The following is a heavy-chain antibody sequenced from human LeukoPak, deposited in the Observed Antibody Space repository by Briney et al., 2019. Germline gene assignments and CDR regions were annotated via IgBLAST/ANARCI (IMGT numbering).Heavy chain of an antibody. D-gene: IGHD3-9*01. CDR3: ARLTWQYYFDY. Sequence: SETLSLTCTVSGGPISSGGYYWSWIRQHPGKGLEWIGYIYYSGSTYYNPSLKSRVTISVDTSKNQFSLKLSSVTAADTAVYYCARLTWQYYFDYWGQGTLVTVSS. CDR2: IYYSGST. V-gene: IGHV4-31*03. J-gene: IGHJ4*02. CDR1: GGPISSGGYY.